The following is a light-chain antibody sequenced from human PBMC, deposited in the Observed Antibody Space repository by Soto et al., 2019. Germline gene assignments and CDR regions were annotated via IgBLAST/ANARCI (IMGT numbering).Light chain of an antibody. CDR2: GVS. J-gene: IGKJ4*01. CDR3: QQYVTSPLT. Sequence: IVFTQSPRTLSFTPRESATLACRASQSVSSYLAWYQQKPGQAPRLLIYGVSSRATGIPDRFSGSGSGTDFTLTISRLEPEDFAVYYCQQYVTSPLTSGGGSNVDIK. CDR1: QSVSSY. V-gene: IGKV3-20*01.